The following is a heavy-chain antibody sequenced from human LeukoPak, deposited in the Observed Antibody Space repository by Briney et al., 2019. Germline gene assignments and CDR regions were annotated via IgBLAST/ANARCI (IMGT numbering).Heavy chain of an antibody. CDR2: VSGSGSST. J-gene: IGHJ4*02. Sequence: PGGSLRLSCAASGFTFSSYGMSWVRQAPGKGLEWVSTVSGSGSSTYYADSVKGRFTISRDNSKNTLYLQINSLRAEDTAVYYCAKGRSDGDYFDYWGQGTLVTVS. CDR1: GFTFSSYG. CDR3: AKGRSDGDYFDY. V-gene: IGHV3-23*01. D-gene: IGHD4-17*01.